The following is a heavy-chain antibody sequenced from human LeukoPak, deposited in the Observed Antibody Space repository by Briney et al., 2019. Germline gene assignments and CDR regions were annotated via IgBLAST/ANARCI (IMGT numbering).Heavy chain of an antibody. CDR1: GFAFSSYA. CDR3: AKDGSWGDYYFYFYIDV. CDR2: ISASGHYT. D-gene: IGHD3-16*01. Sequence: GGPLRLSCAASGFAFSSYAMSWVRQAPGKGLEWISGISASGHYTYTTDSLKGRFTISRDNSKNTLYLQMNSLRAEDTALYYCAKDGSWGDYYFYFYIDVWGKGTTVIVSS. V-gene: IGHV3-23*01. J-gene: IGHJ6*03.